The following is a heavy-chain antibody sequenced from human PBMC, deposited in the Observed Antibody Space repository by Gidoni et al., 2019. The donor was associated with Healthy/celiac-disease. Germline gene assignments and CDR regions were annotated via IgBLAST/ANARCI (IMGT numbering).Heavy chain of an antibody. D-gene: IGHD6-19*01. CDR2: MNPNSGNT. Sequence: GAEVKKPGASVKVSCKASGYTFTSYDIPSVRQPTGQGLEWMGWMNPNSGNTGYAQKFQGRVTMTRNTSISTAYMELSSLRSEDTAVYYCALYSSGWYAIDYWGQGTLVTVSS. CDR1: GYTFTSYD. CDR3: ALYSSGWYAIDY. V-gene: IGHV1-8*01. J-gene: IGHJ4*02.